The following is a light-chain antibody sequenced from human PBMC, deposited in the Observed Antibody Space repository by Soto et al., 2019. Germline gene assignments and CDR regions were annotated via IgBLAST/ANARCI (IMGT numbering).Light chain of an antibody. V-gene: IGLV2-14*01. CDR2: EVS. Sequence: QSVLTQPASVSWSLGQSITISCTGTSSDICGYKYVSWYQQHPGKAPKLIIFEVSNRPSGVSDRFSGSNSGNTASLTISGLQAEDEADYYCTSYSRYRVLVFGGGTK. CDR1: SSDICGYKY. CDR3: TSYSRYRVLV. J-gene: IGLJ3*02.